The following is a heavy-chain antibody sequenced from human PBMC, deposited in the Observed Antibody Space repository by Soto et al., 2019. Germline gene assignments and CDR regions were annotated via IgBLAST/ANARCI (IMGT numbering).Heavy chain of an antibody. CDR3: AKVRGSSSWYKGGNSGYYYYGMDV. Sequence: PGGSLRLSCAASGFTFSSYGMHWVRQAPGKGLEWVAVISYDGSNKYYADSVKGRFTISRDNSKNTLYLQMNSLRAEDTAVYYCAKVRGSSSWYKGGNSGYYYYGMDVWGQGTTVTVSS. J-gene: IGHJ6*02. CDR1: GFTFSSYG. D-gene: IGHD6-13*01. V-gene: IGHV3-30*18. CDR2: ISYDGSNK.